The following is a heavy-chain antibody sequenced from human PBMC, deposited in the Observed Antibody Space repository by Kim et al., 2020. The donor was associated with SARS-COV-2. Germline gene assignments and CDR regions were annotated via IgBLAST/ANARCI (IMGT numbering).Heavy chain of an antibody. CDR2: ISGSGGST. CDR3: AKDDLSPDYYDRTFDY. CDR1: GFTFSSYA. J-gene: IGHJ4*02. Sequence: GGSLRLSCAASGFTFSSYAMSWVRQAPGKGLEWVSAISGSGGSTYYADSVKGRFTISRDNSKNTLYLQMNSLRAEDTAVYYCAKDDLSPDYYDRTFDYWGQGTLVTVSS. D-gene: IGHD3-22*01. V-gene: IGHV3-23*01.